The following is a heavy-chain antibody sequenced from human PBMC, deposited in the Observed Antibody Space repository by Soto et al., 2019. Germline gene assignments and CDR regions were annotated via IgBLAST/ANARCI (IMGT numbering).Heavy chain of an antibody. Sequence: GGSLRLSCAASGFTFSNYGMHWVRQAPGKGLGWVAVIWYDGSNKYYADSVKGRFTISRDDSKSTLYLQMNSLRAEDTAVYYCARDHSGYYFDYWGQGTLVTVSS. CDR2: IWYDGSNK. CDR3: ARDHSGYYFDY. D-gene: IGHD5-12*01. J-gene: IGHJ4*02. V-gene: IGHV3-33*01. CDR1: GFTFSNYG.